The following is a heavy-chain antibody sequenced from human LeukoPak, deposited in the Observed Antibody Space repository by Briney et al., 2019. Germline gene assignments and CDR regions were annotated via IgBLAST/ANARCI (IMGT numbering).Heavy chain of an antibody. CDR3: ARRPYYYDSSGYFDY. Sequence: PSETLSLTCTVSGGSISSYYWSWIRQPPGKGLEWIGYIYYSGGTNYNPSLKSRVTISVDTSKNQFSLKLSSVTAADTAVYYCARRPYYYDSSGYFDYWGQGTLVAVSS. CDR1: GGSISSYY. D-gene: IGHD3-22*01. CDR2: IYYSGGT. V-gene: IGHV4-59*08. J-gene: IGHJ4*02.